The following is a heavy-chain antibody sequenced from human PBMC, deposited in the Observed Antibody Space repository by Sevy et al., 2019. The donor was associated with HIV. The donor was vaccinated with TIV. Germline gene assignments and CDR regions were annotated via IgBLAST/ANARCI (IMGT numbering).Heavy chain of an antibody. D-gene: IGHD5-18*01. V-gene: IGHV3-30-3*01. J-gene: IGHJ4*02. CDR3: ARVAMVRPDFDY. CDR1: VFTFSSYA. Sequence: GGSLRLSCAASVFTFSSYAMHWVRQAPGKGLEWVAVISYDGSNKYYADSVKGRFTISRDNSKNTLYLQMNSLRAEDTAVYYCARVAMVRPDFDYWGQGTLVTVSS. CDR2: ISYDGSNK.